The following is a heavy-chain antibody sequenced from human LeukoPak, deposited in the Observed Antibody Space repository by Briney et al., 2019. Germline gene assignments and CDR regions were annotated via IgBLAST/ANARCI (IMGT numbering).Heavy chain of an antibody. J-gene: IGHJ4*02. V-gene: IGHV4-59*08. CDR2: IYYSGSS. D-gene: IGHD6-19*01. Sequence: SETLSLTCTVSGGSISSYFWSWIRQPPGKGLEWIGYIYYSGSSNYNPSLKSRVTMSADTSKNQFSLKLSSVTAADTAVYYCARIDRAVAGTIDYWGQGTLVTVPS. CDR1: GGSISSYF. CDR3: ARIDRAVAGTIDY.